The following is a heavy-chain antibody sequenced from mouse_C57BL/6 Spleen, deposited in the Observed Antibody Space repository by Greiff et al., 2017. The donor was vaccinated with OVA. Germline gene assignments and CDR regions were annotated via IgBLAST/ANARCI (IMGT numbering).Heavy chain of an antibody. V-gene: IGHV1-85*01. J-gene: IGHJ3*01. CDR2: IYPRDGST. D-gene: IGHD1-1*01. Sequence: QVQLKQSGPELVKPGASVKLSCKASGYTFTSYDINWVKQRPGQGLEWIGWIYPRDGSTKYNEKFKGKATLTVDTSSSTAYMELHSLTSEDSAVYFCARDGTSHYYGSTSWFAYWGQGTLVTVSA. CDR3: ARDGTSHYYGSTSWFAY. CDR1: GYTFTSYD.